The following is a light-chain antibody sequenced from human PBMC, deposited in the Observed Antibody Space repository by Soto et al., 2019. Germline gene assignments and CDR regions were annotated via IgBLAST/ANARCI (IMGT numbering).Light chain of an antibody. CDR1: TTDVGAYNY. V-gene: IGLV2-14*03. Sequence: QSVLTQPASVSGSPGQSITISCTGTTTDVGAYNYVSWYQQHPGKAPKLIIYDVATRPSGVSNRFSGSKSGNTASLTISGLLTEDEADYSCASYTTTSTLVFGGGTQLTVL. J-gene: IGLJ2*01. CDR3: ASYTTTSTLV. CDR2: DVA.